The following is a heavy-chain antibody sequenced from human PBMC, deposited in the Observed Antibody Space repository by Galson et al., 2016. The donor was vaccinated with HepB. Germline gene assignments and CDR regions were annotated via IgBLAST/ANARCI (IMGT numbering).Heavy chain of an antibody. CDR3: LHDVHSTFAS. Sequence: SLRLSCAASRFPISWSSMHWVHQAPGKGLKYISAIGPNGNGPYYADSVKGRFSISRDNSKDMVFLQMSSLRPEDTGVYYCLHDVHSTFASWGQGTLVTVSS. D-gene: IGHD3-10*02. V-gene: IGHV3-64D*09. CDR1: RFPISWSS. CDR2: IGPNGNGP. J-gene: IGHJ5*01.